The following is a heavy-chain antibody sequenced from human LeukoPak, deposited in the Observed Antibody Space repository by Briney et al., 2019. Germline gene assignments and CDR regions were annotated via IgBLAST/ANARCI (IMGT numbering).Heavy chain of an antibody. V-gene: IGHV4-38-2*02. CDR1: GYSISSGYY. Sequence: PSETLSLTCTVSGYSISSGYYWGWIRQPPGKGLDWIGGIYHSASTYYNPSLKSRVTISVDTSKNQFSLKLSSVTAADTAVYYCAGTLIANCTNGVCYGNFDYWGQGTLVTVSS. CDR3: AGTLIANCTNGVCYGNFDY. CDR2: IYHSAST. J-gene: IGHJ4*02. D-gene: IGHD2-8*01.